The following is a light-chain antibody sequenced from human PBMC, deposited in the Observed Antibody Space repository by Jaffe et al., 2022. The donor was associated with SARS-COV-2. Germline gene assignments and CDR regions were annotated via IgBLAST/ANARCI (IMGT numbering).Light chain of an antibody. Sequence: DIQMTQSPSSLSASVGDRVTITCRASQSIRSYLNWYQQKPGKAPNLLIYGASSLQSGVPSRFSGSGSGTDFTLTISSLQPEDFATYYCQQSYSTPLTFGGGTKVEIK. CDR3: QQSYSTPLT. J-gene: IGKJ4*01. V-gene: IGKV1-39*01. CDR1: QSIRSY. CDR2: GAS.